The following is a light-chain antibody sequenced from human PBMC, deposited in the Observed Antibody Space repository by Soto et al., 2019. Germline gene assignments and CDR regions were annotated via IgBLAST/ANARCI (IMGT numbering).Light chain of an antibody. CDR1: QSVSSSY. V-gene: IGKV3-20*01. J-gene: IGKJ1*01. CDR3: QQYGSSPPT. Sequence: EIVLTQSPGTLSLSPGERATLSCRASQSVSSSYLAWYQQKPGQAPRLLIYGATKRATGIPDRFSGSGSGTDFTLTINRLEPEDFALYYCQQYGSSPPTFGQGTKVDIK. CDR2: GAT.